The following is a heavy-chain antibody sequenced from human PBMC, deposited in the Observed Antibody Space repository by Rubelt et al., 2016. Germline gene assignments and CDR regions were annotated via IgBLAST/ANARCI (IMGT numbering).Heavy chain of an antibody. V-gene: IGHV1-2*04. D-gene: IGHD1-1*01. Sequence: QVQLVHSGAEVKKPGASVKVSCKASGYIFTGYYMHWVRQAPGQGLEWMGWINPNSGGTNYVDMFQGWITMTTDTSNSTAYMELSRPRSDDTAVYYCARANRNAEFDYWGQGPLVIGSS. J-gene: IGHJ4*02. CDR2: INPNSGGT. CDR3: ARANRNAEFDY. CDR1: GYIFTGYY.